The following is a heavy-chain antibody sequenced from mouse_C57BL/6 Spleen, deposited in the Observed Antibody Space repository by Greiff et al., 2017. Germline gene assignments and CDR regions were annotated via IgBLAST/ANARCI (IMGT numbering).Heavy chain of an antibody. CDR3: ARRYGSSYYFDY. D-gene: IGHD1-1*01. V-gene: IGHV1-19*01. J-gene: IGHJ2*01. Sequence: EVQLVESGPVLVKPGASVKMSCKASGYTFTDYYMNWVKQSHGKSLEWIGVINPYNGGTSYNQKFKGKATLTVDKSSSTAYMELNSLTSEDSAVYYCARRYGSSYYFDYWGQGTTLTVSS. CDR1: GYTFTDYY. CDR2: INPYNGGT.